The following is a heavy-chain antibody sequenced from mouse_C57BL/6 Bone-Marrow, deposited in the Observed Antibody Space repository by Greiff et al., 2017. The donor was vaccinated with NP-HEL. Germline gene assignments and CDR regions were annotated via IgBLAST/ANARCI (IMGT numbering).Heavy chain of an antibody. CDR3: ARTVVATDWDCDD. J-gene: IGHJ1*03. Sequence: EVQLVESEGGLVQPGSSMKLSCTASGFTFSDYYMAWVRQVPGKGLEWVGNINYDGSSTYYLDSFKSRFIISRDNAKNIIYLQMGSLKSEDTATYYCARTVVATDWDCDDWGTGTTVTVSS. V-gene: IGHV5-16*01. CDR1: GFTFSDYY. D-gene: IGHD1-1*01. CDR2: INYDGSST.